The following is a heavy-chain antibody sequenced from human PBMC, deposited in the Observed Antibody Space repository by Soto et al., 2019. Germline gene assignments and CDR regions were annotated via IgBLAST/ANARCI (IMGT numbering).Heavy chain of an antibody. Sequence: QVQLVQSGAEVKKPGASVKVSCKASGYTFTSYGISWVRQAPGQGPEWRGWISTNNGNTNYAQKIRGRVTMTTDTPTSTAYMELRSLRSDDTAVYYCARHPSSWPFAYWGQGTLVTVSS. J-gene: IGHJ4*02. V-gene: IGHV1-18*01. D-gene: IGHD6-13*01. CDR1: GYTFTSYG. CDR3: ARHPSSWPFAY. CDR2: ISTNNGNT.